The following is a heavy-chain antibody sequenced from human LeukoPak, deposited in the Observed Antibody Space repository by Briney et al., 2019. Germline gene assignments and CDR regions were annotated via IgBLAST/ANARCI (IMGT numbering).Heavy chain of an antibody. J-gene: IGHJ4*02. CDR2: IYPRDGST. V-gene: IGHV1-46*01. CDR3: ARDQEGFDY. CDR1: GYTFTSYG. Sequence: ASVKVSCKASGYTFTSYGISWGRQAPGLGLEWMGMIYPRDGSTSYAQKFQGRVTVTRDTSTSTVHMELSGLRSEDTAVYYCARDQEGFDYWGQGTLVTVSS.